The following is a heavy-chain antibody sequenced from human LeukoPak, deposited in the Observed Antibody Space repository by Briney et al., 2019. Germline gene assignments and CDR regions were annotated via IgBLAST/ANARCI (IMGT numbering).Heavy chain of an antibody. V-gene: IGHV1-8*01. D-gene: IGHD6-19*01. CDR1: GYTFTSYD. CDR2: MNPNSGNT. J-gene: IGHJ4*02. CDR3: ARGKKQWLVLTYFDY. Sequence: ASVKVSCEASGYTFTSYDINWVRQATGQGLEWMGWMNPNSGNTGYAQKFQGRVTMTRNTSISTAYMELSSLRSEDTAVYYCARGKKQWLVLTYFDYWGQGTLVTVSS.